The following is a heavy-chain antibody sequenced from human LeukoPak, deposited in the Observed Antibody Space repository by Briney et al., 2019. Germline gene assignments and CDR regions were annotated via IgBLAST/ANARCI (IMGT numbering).Heavy chain of an antibody. J-gene: IGHJ3*02. CDR1: GGSISSYY. CDR2: IYYSGST. Sequence: PSETLSLTCTVSGGSISSYYWSWIRQPPGKGLEWIGYIYYSGSTNYNPSLKSRVTISVDTSKNQFSLKLSSVTAADTAVYYCARGKGSGWYIDAFDIWGQGTMVTVSS. D-gene: IGHD6-19*01. CDR3: ARGKGSGWYIDAFDI. V-gene: IGHV4-59*01.